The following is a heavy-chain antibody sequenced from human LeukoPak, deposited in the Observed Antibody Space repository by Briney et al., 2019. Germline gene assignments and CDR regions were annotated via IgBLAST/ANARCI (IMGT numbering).Heavy chain of an antibody. CDR3: ARGMYCSSTSCFSFDY. Sequence: GASVKVSCKASGYTFTSYGISWVRQAPGQGLEWMGWISAYNGNTSYAQKLQGRGTMTTDTSTSTAYMELRSLRSDDTAVYYCARGMYCSSTSCFSFDYWGQGTLVTVSS. CDR2: ISAYNGNT. J-gene: IGHJ4*02. D-gene: IGHD2-2*01. V-gene: IGHV1-18*01. CDR1: GYTFTSYG.